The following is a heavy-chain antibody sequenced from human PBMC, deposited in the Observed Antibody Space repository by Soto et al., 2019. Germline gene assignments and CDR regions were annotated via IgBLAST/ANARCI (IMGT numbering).Heavy chain of an antibody. Sequence: QVQLVESGGGVVQPGRSLRLSCAASGFTFSIYGMHWVRHAPGKGLEWVAVISFDGSEKYYADSVKGRFHISRDSFKNTVYRHMDSLRVDDTAVYYGASARRLYYSDAFDLWGQGTTVTVSS. V-gene: IGHV3-30*03. CDR1: GFTFSIYG. CDR3: ASARRLYYSDAFDL. D-gene: IGHD1-26*01. CDR2: ISFDGSEK. J-gene: IGHJ3*01.